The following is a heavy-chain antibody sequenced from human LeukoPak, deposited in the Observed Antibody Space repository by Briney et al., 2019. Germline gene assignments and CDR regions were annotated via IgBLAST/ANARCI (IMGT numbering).Heavy chain of an antibody. CDR3: ARTSHESVLYWSDP. V-gene: IGHV1-18*01. CDR2: ISGYNGNT. D-gene: IGHD3-16*01. J-gene: IGHJ5*02. CDR1: GYTFTTYG. Sequence: ASVKVSREASGYTFTTYGNGWVRQAPGQGLEWMGWISGYNGNTNYAQKFQGRVTMTTDTSTSTAYMELRSLRSDDTAVYYCARTSHESVLYWSDPWGQGTLVNVSS.